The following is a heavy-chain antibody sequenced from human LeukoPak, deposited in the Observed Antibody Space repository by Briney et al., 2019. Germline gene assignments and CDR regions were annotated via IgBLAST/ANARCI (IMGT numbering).Heavy chain of an antibody. D-gene: IGHD2/OR15-2a*01. CDR3: ARHRDNQSKYRNWRRNWVNWFDP. Sequence: GESLKISCKGSGYSFTSYWIGWVRQMPGKGLEWMGIIYPGDSDTRYSPSFQGQVTISADKSISTAYLQWSSLKASDTAMYYCARHRDNQSKYRNWRRNWVNWFDPWGQGTLVTVSS. V-gene: IGHV5-51*01. J-gene: IGHJ5*02. CDR1: GYSFTSYW. CDR2: IYPGDSDT.